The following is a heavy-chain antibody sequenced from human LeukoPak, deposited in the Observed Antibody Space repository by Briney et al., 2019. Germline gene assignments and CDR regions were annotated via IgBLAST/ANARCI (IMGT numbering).Heavy chain of an antibody. J-gene: IGHJ4*02. CDR2: IIGDGSTT. Sequence: GGSLRLSCAASGFTFSSYEMNWVRQAPGKGLVWVSHIIGDGSTTIYADSVKGRFTISRDKAKNSLYLQMNSLRVEDTAVYFCVRLSRAGDWGQGTLVTV. CDR3: VRLSRAGD. V-gene: IGHV3-74*01. CDR1: GFTFSSYE.